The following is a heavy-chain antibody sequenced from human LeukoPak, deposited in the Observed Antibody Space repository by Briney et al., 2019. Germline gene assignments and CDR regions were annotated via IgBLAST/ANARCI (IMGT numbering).Heavy chain of an antibody. Sequence: PGGSLRLSCVASGFTFSGYWMSWVRQAPGKGLEWVASINEDGRREHYVDSVRGRFTISRDNAKKSLYLQMNSLRAEDTAVYYCARDYGMDVWGQGTTVTVSS. J-gene: IGHJ6*02. CDR2: INEDGRRE. CDR1: GFTFSGYW. CDR3: ARDYGMDV. V-gene: IGHV3-7*01.